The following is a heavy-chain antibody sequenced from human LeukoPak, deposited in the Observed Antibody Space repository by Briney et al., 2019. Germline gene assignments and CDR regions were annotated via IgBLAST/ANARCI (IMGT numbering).Heavy chain of an antibody. D-gene: IGHD3-9*01. CDR2: IIPIFGKA. CDR1: GFTFSSYA. Sequence: SVKLSCKASGFTFSSYAISWVRQAPGQGLEWMGGIIPIFGKANYAQKFQGRVTITADKSTSTPYMELSSLISEDTAVYYCAREETYYDILTGYPYSQIRPFDYWGQGTLVTVSS. CDR3: AREETYYDILTGYPYSQIRPFDY. J-gene: IGHJ4*02. V-gene: IGHV1-69*06.